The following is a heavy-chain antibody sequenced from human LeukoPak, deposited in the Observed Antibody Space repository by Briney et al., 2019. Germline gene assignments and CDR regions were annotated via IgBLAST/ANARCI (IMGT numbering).Heavy chain of an antibody. Sequence: EASVKVSCKASGYTFTSYDINWVRQATGQGLEWMGWINPNRGGTNYAQKFQGRVTMTRDTSISAAYMELSRLRSDDTAVYYCARGPIAAAGTIDYWGQGTLVTVSS. J-gene: IGHJ4*02. CDR1: GYTFTSYD. CDR3: ARGPIAAAGTIDY. CDR2: INPNRGGT. V-gene: IGHV1-2*02. D-gene: IGHD6-13*01.